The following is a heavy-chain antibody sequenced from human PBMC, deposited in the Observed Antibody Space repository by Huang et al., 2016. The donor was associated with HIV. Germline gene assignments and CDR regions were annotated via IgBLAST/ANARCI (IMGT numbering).Heavy chain of an antibody. J-gene: IGHJ3*02. CDR2: ISAYNGNT. CDR3: ARDPKTTYYYDSSGYAFHI. CDR1: GYTFTGYG. V-gene: IGHV1-18*01. D-gene: IGHD3-22*01. Sequence: QVQLVQSGAEVKKPGASVKVSCKASGYTFTGYGISWVRQAPGQGLEWMGVISAYNGNTNYAQKRQDRVTMTTDTSTSTAYMELRSLRSDDTAVYYCARDPKTTYYYDSSGYAFHIWGQGTMVTVSS.